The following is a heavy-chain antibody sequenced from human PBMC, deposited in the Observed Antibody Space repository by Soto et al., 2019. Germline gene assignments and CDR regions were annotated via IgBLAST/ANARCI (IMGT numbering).Heavy chain of an antibody. CDR2: IFHTGSA. CDR3: ARHIAVSGTRGFDH. V-gene: IGHV4-4*02. J-gene: IGHJ4*02. D-gene: IGHD2-21*01. Sequence: QVQLQESGPGLMKPSGTLSLTCAVSGGSITSNWWSWVRQPPGKGLEWIAEIFHTGSANYNPSLMGRLTISMDKSRNHLSLNLNSVTAADTAVYYWARHIAVSGTRGFDHWGQGNLVTVSS. CDR1: GGSITSNW.